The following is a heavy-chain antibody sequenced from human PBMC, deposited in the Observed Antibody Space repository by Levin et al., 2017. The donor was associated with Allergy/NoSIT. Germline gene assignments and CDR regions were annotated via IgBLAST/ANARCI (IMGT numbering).Heavy chain of an antibody. V-gene: IGHV3-33*01. CDR3: ARGTSLWYSGSYSSTPTDY. D-gene: IGHD1-26*01. Sequence: AGGSLRLSCAASGFTFSSYGMHWVRQAPGKGLEWVAVIWYDGSNKYYADSVKGRFTISRDNSKNTLYLQMNSLRAEDTAVYYCARGTSLWYSGSYSSTPTDYWGQGTLVTVSS. J-gene: IGHJ4*02. CDR2: IWYDGSNK. CDR1: GFTFSSYG.